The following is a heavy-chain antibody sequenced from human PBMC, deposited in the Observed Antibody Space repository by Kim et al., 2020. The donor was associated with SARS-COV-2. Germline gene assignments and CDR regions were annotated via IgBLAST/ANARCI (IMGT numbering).Heavy chain of an antibody. J-gene: IGHJ4*02. D-gene: IGHD5-18*01. Sequence: VKGRFTISRANAKNSLYLQMNSLRAEDTAVYYCARGGLRGYSYGYSFFDYWGQGTLVTVSS. CDR3: ARGGLRGYSYGYSFFDY. V-gene: IGHV3-11*01.